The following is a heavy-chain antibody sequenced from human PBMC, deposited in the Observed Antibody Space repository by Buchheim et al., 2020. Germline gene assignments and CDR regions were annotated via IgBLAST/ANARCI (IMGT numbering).Heavy chain of an antibody. CDR3: ARETRDYYDSSGYYFRYYYYGMDV. V-gene: IGHV4-4*02. CDR1: GGSISSSNW. D-gene: IGHD3-22*01. J-gene: IGHJ6*02. Sequence: QVQLQESGPGLVKPSGTLSLTCAVSGGSISSSNWWSWVRQPPGKGLEWIGEIYHSGSTNYNPSLKSRVTISVDKSKNQISLKLSSVTAADTAVYYCARETRDYYDSSGYYFRYYYYGMDVWGQGTT. CDR2: IYHSGST.